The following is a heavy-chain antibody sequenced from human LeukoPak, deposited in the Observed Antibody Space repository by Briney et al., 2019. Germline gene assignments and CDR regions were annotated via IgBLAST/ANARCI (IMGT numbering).Heavy chain of an antibody. CDR2: INGKADKL. CDR1: GFSFRGYA. CDR3: AKRDYYESNDFYPLFDY. V-gene: IGHV3-23*01. Sequence: GGSLRLSCAASGFSFRGYAMAWVRQAPGKGLGLVSGINGKADKLFYADSVKGRFTISRDNSKNTLYLQMNSLRGEDTAVYYCAKRDYYESNDFYPLFDYWGQGTLVTVSS. J-gene: IGHJ4*02. D-gene: IGHD3/OR15-3a*01.